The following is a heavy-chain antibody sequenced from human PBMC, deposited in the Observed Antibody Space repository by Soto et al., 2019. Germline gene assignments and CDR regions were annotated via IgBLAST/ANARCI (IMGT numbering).Heavy chain of an antibody. V-gene: IGHV4-34*01. CDR3: ATPRGSGSYYFDY. J-gene: IGHJ4*02. Sequence: QLQLQQWGAGLLKPSENLSLTCAVYGGSFSGYYWIWIRQPPAKGLEWIGEINHSGSTNYNPSLKSRVTISVDTSKNQFSLKLSSVTAADTAVYYCATPRGSGSYYFDYWGQGTLVTVSS. D-gene: IGHD1-26*01. CDR1: GGSFSGYY. CDR2: INHSGST.